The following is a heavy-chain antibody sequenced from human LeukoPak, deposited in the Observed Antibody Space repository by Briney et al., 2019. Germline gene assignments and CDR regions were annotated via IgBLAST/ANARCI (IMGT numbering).Heavy chain of an antibody. CDR2: IWYDGSNK. Sequence: GRSLRLSCAASGFTFSSYGMNWVRQAPGKGLEWLAVIWYDGSNKYYADSVKGRFTTSRDNSKNTLYLQMNSLRAEDTAVYYCAKDLDYWGQGTLVTVSS. J-gene: IGHJ4*02. V-gene: IGHV3-33*06. CDR1: GFTFSSYG. CDR3: AKDLDY.